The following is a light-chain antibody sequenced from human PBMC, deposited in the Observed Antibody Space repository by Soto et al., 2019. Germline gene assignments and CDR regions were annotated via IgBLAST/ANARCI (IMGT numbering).Light chain of an antibody. CDR2: GAS. CDR1: QSVGTF. V-gene: IGKV3D-15*01. Sequence: VLTQTPGTLSLSPGGRASLSCRASQSVGTFLAWYQQRSGQAPRLLIYGASTRASGIPDRFSGSGSGTEFTLAISSLQPDDFATYYCQQYNSYPWTFGQGTKVDIK. J-gene: IGKJ1*01. CDR3: QQYNSYPWT.